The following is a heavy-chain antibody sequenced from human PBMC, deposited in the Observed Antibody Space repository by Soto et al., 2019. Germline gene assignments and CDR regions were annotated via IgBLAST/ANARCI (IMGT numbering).Heavy chain of an antibody. V-gene: IGHV1-69*02. CDR2: INPILSMS. J-gene: IGHJ4*02. D-gene: IGHD3-10*01. CDR1: GDTFTFYS. Sequence: QVQLVQSGAEVKKPGSSVRVSCKASGDTFTFYSINWVRQAPRLGLEWMGRINPILSMSNYAQRFQGRVTMTADTCTSPAYMELSSLGSEATAMYYCASSYGSGYRAFDYWGQGALGTVS. CDR3: ASSYGSGYRAFDY.